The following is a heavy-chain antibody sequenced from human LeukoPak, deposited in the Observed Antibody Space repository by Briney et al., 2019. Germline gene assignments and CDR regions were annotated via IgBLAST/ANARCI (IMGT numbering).Heavy chain of an antibody. Sequence: PGGSLRLSCAASGFTFSSYAMSWVCQAPGKGLEWVSAISGSGGSTYYADSVKGRFTISRDNSKNTLYLQMNSLRAEDTAVYYCANILGFGELSNGYWGQGTLVTVSS. CDR2: ISGSGGST. CDR3: ANILGFGELSNGY. J-gene: IGHJ4*02. D-gene: IGHD3-10*01. V-gene: IGHV3-23*01. CDR1: GFTFSSYA.